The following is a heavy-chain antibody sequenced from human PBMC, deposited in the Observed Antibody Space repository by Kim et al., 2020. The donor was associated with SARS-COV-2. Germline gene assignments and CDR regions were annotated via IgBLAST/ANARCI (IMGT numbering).Heavy chain of an antibody. V-gene: IGHV4-34*01. CDR3: ARGGGNISIAARYWFDP. Sequence: SETLSLTCAVYGGSFSGYYWSWIRQPPGKGLEWIGEINHSGSTNYNPSLKSRVTISVDTSKNQFSLKLSSVTAADTAVYYCARGGGNISIAARYWFDPWG. J-gene: IGHJ5*02. CDR1: GGSFSGYY. D-gene: IGHD6-6*01. CDR2: INHSGST.